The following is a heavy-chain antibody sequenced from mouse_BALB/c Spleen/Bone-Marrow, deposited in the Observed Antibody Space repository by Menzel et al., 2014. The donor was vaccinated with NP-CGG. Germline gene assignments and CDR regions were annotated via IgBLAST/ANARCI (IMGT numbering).Heavy chain of an antibody. CDR1: GYTFTSYY. CDR3: TRRDY. J-gene: IGHJ2*01. V-gene: IGHV1S81*02. Sequence: QVQLKESGAELVKPGASVKLSCKASGYTFTSYYMYWVKQRPGQGLAWIGGINPNNGNTNFSETFKSKATLTVDKSSSTAYMQLSSLTSEDSAVYYCTRRDYWGQGTTLTVSS. CDR2: INPNNGNT.